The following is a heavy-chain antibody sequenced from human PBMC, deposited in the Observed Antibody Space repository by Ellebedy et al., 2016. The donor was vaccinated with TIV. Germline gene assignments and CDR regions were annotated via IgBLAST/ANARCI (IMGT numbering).Heavy chain of an antibody. CDR1: GFTVSSNY. CDR3: ARHLTTMVRGVQYFQH. Sequence: PGGSLRLSCAASGFTVSSNYMSWVRQAPGKGLEWASVIYSSGTTYYADSVKGRFTISRDNFKSTLYLQMNSLRAEDTAVYYCARHLTTMVRGVQYFQHWGQGTLVTVSS. D-gene: IGHD3-10*01. CDR2: IYSSGTT. J-gene: IGHJ1*01. V-gene: IGHV3-66*04.